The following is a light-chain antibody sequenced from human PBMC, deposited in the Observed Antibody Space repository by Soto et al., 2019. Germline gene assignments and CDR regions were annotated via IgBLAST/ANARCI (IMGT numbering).Light chain of an antibody. J-gene: IGLJ2*01. Sequence: QSVLPQPASVSGSPGQSITISCTGTSSDVGGYNSVSWFQQYPGKAPKLMIYEVSNRPSGISNRVSGSKSGTTASLTISVLQTEDEADYYCSAYTTSSTVVFGGGGKLTVL. CDR1: SSDVGGYNS. CDR3: SAYTTSSTVV. CDR2: EVS. V-gene: IGLV2-14*01.